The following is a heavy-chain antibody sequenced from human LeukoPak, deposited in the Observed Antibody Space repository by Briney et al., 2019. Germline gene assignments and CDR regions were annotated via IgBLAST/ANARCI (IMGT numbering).Heavy chain of an antibody. CDR2: INHSGST. CDR3: AREGVGATYNYYGMDV. V-gene: IGHV4-34*01. D-gene: IGHD1-26*01. J-gene: IGHJ6*02. CDR1: GGSFRGYY. Sequence: SETLSLTCAVYGGSFRGYYLRWVRQPPRKGLEWVGEINHSGSTNYNPSLKSRVTISVDTSKNQFSLKLSSVTAADTAVYYCAREGVGATYNYYGMDVWGQGTTVTVSS.